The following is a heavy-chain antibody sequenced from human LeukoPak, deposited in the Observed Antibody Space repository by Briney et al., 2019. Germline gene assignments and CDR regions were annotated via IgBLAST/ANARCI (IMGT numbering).Heavy chain of an antibody. Sequence: PSETLSLTCTVSGGSFSSYYWSWLRQPPGKGLEWIGYIYYRGLTNYNPSLRSRVTMSVDKSKTQFSLKLSSVTAADTAVYYCASVAESDAFEIWGQGTMVTVSS. D-gene: IGHD2-21*01. CDR1: GGSFSSYY. J-gene: IGHJ3*02. V-gene: IGHV4-59*08. CDR2: IYYRGLT. CDR3: ASVAESDAFEI.